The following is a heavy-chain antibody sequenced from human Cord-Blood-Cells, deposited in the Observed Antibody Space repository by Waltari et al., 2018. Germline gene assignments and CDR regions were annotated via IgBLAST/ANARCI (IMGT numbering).Heavy chain of an antibody. CDR3: ARSANDFWSGYYFDY. CDR1: GGSISSSSYY. CDR2: IYSSGSS. J-gene: IGHJ4*02. D-gene: IGHD3-3*01. V-gene: IGHV4-39*01. Sequence: QLQLQESGTGLVKPSETLSLTCTVSGGSISSSSYYWRRIRQPPGKGLEWIGSIYSSGSSYYNPALKSRVTISVDTSKNQFSLKLSSVTAADTAVYYCARSANDFWSGYYFDYWGQGTLVTVSS.